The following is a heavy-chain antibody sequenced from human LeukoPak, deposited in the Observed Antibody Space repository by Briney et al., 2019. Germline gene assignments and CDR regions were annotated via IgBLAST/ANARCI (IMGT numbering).Heavy chain of an antibody. Sequence: GGSLRLSCAASGFTFSSYAMHLVRQAPGKGLEWVAVISYDGSNKYYADSVKGRFTISRDNSKNTLYLQMNSLRAEDTAVYYCARDPVRIAAAGTDAFDIWGQGTMVTVSS. CDR1: GFTFSSYA. CDR2: ISYDGSNK. V-gene: IGHV3-30-3*01. J-gene: IGHJ3*02. D-gene: IGHD6-13*01. CDR3: ARDPVRIAAAGTDAFDI.